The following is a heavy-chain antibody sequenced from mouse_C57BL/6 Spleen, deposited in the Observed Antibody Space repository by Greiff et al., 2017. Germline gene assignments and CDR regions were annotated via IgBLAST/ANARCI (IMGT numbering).Heavy chain of an antibody. CDR2: IFPGSGST. J-gene: IGHJ4*01. D-gene: IGHD2-3*01. CDR3: AMGYYNDAMDD. V-gene: IGHV1-56*01. Sequence: VQLQQSGPELVRPGASVKISCKAPGYTFTSHWMQWVRQRPGQGLEWIGEIFPGSGSTYYNEKFKGKATLTVDTSSSTAYMPLSSLISEEEAAFFCAMGYYNDAMDDWGQGTSVTVSS. CDR1: GYTFTSHW.